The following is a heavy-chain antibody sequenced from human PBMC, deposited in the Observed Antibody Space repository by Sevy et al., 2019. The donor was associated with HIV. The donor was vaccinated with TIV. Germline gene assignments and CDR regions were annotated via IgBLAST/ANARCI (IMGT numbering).Heavy chain of an antibody. D-gene: IGHD3-16*01. CDR3: WGGTGARHDAFDI. CDR1: GFTFSDYY. Sequence: GGSLRLSCAASGFTFSDYYMSWIRQAPGKGLEWVSYISSSGSTIYYADSGKGRFTISRDNAKNSLYLQMNSLRAEDTAVYYCWGGTGARHDAFDIWGQGTMVTVSS. V-gene: IGHV3-11*01. J-gene: IGHJ3*02. CDR2: ISSSGSTI.